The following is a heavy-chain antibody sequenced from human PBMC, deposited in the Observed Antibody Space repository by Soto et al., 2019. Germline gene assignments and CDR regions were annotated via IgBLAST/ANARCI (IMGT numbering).Heavy chain of an antibody. CDR1: GYTFTGYY. V-gene: IGHV1-2*04. D-gene: IGHD3-9*01. CDR3: ARAGPYYDILTGYCYGMDV. CDR2: INPNSGGT. J-gene: IGHJ6*02. Sequence: ASVKVSCKASGYTFTGYYMHWVRQAPGQGLEWMGWINPNSGGTNYAQKFQGWVTMTRDTSISTAYMELSRLRSDDTAVYYCARAGPYYDILTGYCYGMDVWGQGTTVTVSS.